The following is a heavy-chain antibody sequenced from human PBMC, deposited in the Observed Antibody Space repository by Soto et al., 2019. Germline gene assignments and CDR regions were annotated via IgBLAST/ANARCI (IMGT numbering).Heavy chain of an antibody. J-gene: IGHJ6*02. D-gene: IGHD3-10*01. CDR2: IYHSGST. CDR3: ASARTDGEGFGYYYGMDV. CDR1: GGSISNNNW. V-gene: IGHV4-4*02. Sequence: QVQLQESGPGLVKPSGTLSLTCAVSGGSISNNNWWSWVRQPPGKGLEWIGEIYHSGSTNYNPALKSRSAISADMSENQFSLRLTSVTAADTAVYYCASARTDGEGFGYYYGMDVWGQGNTVTVSS.